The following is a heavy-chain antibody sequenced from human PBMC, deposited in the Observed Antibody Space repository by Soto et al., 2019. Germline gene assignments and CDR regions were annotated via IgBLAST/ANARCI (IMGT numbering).Heavy chain of an antibody. J-gene: IGHJ4*02. D-gene: IGHD3-10*01. CDR2: ISISGDAT. CDR1: GFTFSDSA. CDR3: ERKLGSRSSYLFFDS. V-gene: IGHV3-23*01. Sequence: EVQLLESGGGLVQPGGSLRVSCGASGFTFSDSAMTWVRQTPGKGLEWVASISISGDATYYADSVQVRFTISRDKSKKTPYLHMTYLSAEHTAIYSCERKLGSRSSYLFFDSRGQGTQVTVSS.